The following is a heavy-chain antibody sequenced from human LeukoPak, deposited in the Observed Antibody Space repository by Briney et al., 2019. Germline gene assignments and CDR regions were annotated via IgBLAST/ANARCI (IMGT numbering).Heavy chain of an antibody. CDR3: TSRLRERFDS. D-gene: IGHD5-12*01. V-gene: IGHV5-51*01. Sequence: PGESLKISCKGSGYSFPNYWIGWVRQMPGKGLEWLGILYPGDSDTRYSPSFQGQVTISADKSISTAYLQWSSPKASDTAMYYCTSRLRERFDSWGQGTLVTVSS. CDR1: GYSFPNYW. J-gene: IGHJ4*02. CDR2: LYPGDSDT.